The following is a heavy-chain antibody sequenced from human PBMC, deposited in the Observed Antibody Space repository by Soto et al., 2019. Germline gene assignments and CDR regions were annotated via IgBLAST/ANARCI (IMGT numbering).Heavy chain of an antibody. Sequence: QVQLVQSEGELRQPGASVTVSCRASGYTFTSYVIIWVRQAPGQGLEWMGYISPNSGATTYAQNLQGRLTLTTDTSTSTAYMELRSLSSDDTAIYYCVSEMWTRSGPQNFFDYWGLGALVTVSS. CDR3: VSEMWTRSGPQNFFDY. D-gene: IGHD6-25*01. V-gene: IGHV1-18*01. CDR2: ISPNSGAT. J-gene: IGHJ4*02. CDR1: GYTFTSYV.